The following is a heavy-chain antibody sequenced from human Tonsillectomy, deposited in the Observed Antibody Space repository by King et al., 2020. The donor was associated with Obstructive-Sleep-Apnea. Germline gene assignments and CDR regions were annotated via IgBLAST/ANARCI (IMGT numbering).Heavy chain of an antibody. J-gene: IGHJ4*02. CDR3: AGDGFVSTVVTPGYFDF. CDR2: ISYDGNNK. V-gene: IGHV3-30*04. CDR1: GFTFSLFP. Sequence: VQLVEAGGGVVQPGRSLRLSCAASGFTFSLFPMHWVRQAPGKGLDWVTVISYDGNNKYYADSVKGRFTISRDNSKHTLYLQRKSLRAEDTAVYYCAGDGFVSTVVTPGYFDFWGQGTLVTVSS. D-gene: IGHD4-23*01.